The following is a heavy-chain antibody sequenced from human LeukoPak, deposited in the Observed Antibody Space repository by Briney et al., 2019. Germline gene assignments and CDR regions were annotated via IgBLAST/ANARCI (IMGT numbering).Heavy chain of an antibody. V-gene: IGHV4-39*07. CDR1: GGSISSSSYY. D-gene: IGHD3-10*01. Sequence: SETLSLTYTVSGGSISSSSYYWGWIRQPPGKGLEWIGSIYYSGSTYYNPSLKSRVTISVDTSKNQFSLKLTSVTAADTAVYYCARVWDDSGSYYLNYWGQGNLVTVSS. CDR2: IYYSGST. J-gene: IGHJ4*02. CDR3: ARVWDDSGSYYLNY.